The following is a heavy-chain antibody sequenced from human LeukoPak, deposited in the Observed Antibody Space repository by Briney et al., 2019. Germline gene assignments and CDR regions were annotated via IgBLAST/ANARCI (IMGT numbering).Heavy chain of an antibody. V-gene: IGHV3-23*01. Sequence: GGSLRLSCAASGFTFSNYGMTWVRQATGKGLEWVSGISDSGGSTKHAVSVKGRFTISRDNSKDTLYLQMNSLRAEDTAVYYCAKIGRRYDFWTGYYEEEVDYMDVWGKGTTVTVSS. CDR3: AKIGRRYDFWTGYYEEEVDYMDV. D-gene: IGHD3-3*01. CDR1: GFTFSNYG. J-gene: IGHJ6*03. CDR2: ISDSGGST.